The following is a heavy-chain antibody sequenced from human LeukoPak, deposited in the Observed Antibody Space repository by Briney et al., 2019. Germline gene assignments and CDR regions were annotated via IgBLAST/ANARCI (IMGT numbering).Heavy chain of an antibody. V-gene: IGHV3-7*01. J-gene: IGHJ4*02. CDR3: ARGWGCDS. CDR2: IKQDGSER. Sequence: GGSLRLSCAASGFTFSTYWMSWVRQAPGKGLEWVANIKQDGSERYYVDSVKGRFTISRDNAKNSLYLQMNGLRAEDTATYYCARGWGCDSWGQGTLVTVSS. D-gene: IGHD3-16*01. CDR1: GFTFSTYW.